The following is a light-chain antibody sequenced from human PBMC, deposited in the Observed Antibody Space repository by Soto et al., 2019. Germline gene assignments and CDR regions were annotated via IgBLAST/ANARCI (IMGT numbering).Light chain of an antibody. J-gene: IGKJ1*01. CDR3: QQYGSSPGT. CDR1: QSVSNNY. V-gene: IGKV3-20*01. CDR2: QTS. Sequence: EIVLAQSPGTLSLSRGERATLSCRASQSVSNNYLAWYQQKPGQAPRLLIYQTSLRAAGIPARFSASGSGTDFTLTISRLEPEDFAVHYCQQYGSSPGTFGQGTKVDI.